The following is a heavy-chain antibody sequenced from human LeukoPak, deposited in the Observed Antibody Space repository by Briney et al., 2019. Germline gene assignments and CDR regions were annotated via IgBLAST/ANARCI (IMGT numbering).Heavy chain of an antibody. CDR2: IIPIFGTA. CDR1: GGTFSSYA. J-gene: IGHJ4*02. CDR3: ARDDYGDYTLGY. Sequence: ASVKVSCKASGGTFSSYAISWVRQAPGQGLEWMGGIIPIFGTANYAQKFQGRVTMTRDMSTSTVYMELSSLRSEDTAVYYCARDDYGDYTLGYWGQGTLVTVSS. D-gene: IGHD4-17*01. V-gene: IGHV1-69*05.